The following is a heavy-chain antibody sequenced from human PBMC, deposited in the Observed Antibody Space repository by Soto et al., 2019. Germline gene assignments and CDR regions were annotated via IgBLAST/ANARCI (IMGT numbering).Heavy chain of an antibody. CDR3: AKNAGARSLLLLSYNFDY. Sequence: GGSLRLSCAASGFTFDDYAMHWVRQAPGKGLEWVSGISWNSGSIGYADSVKGRFTISRDNAKNSLYLQMNSLRAEDTALYYCAKNAGARSLLLLSYNFDYWGQGTLVTVSS. D-gene: IGHD2-15*01. CDR1: GFTFDDYA. V-gene: IGHV3-9*01. J-gene: IGHJ4*02. CDR2: ISWNSGSI.